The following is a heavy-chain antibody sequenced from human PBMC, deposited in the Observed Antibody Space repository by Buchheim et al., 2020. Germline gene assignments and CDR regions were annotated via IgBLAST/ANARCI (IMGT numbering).Heavy chain of an antibody. V-gene: IGHV3-11*01. CDR3: ASVRPPYSSGWYFGGNYYYGMDV. D-gene: IGHD6-19*01. CDR2: IISSGSTI. CDR1: GFTFSDYY. Sequence: QVQLVESGGGLVKPGGSLRLSCAASGFTFSDYYMSWIRQAPGKGLEWVSYIISSGSTIYYADSVKGRFTISRDNAKNSLYLQMNSLRAEDTAVYYCASVRPPYSSGWYFGGNYYYGMDVWGQGTT. J-gene: IGHJ6*02.